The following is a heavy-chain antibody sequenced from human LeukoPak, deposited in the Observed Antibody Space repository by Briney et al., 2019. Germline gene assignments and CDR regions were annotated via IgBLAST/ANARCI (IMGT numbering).Heavy chain of an antibody. Sequence: SVKVSCKASGGTFSSYAISWVRQAPGQGLEWMGGIIPIFGTANYAQKFQGRVTITTDESTSTAYMELSSLRSEDTAVYYCAIGRFLEWYPPGDYFDYWGQGTLVTVSS. CDR2: IIPIFGTA. V-gene: IGHV1-69*05. CDR1: GGTFSSYA. J-gene: IGHJ4*02. D-gene: IGHD3-3*01. CDR3: AIGRFLEWYPPGDYFDY.